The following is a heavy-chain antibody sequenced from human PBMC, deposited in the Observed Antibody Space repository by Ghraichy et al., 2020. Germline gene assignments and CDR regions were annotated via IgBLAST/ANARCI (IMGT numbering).Heavy chain of an antibody. Sequence: GGSLRLSCAASGFTFSSYAMHWVRQAPGKGLEYVSAISSNGGSTYYANSVKGRLTISRDNSKNTLYLQMGSLRAEDMAVYYCARYRQPLGDNYYYGMDVWGQGTTVTVSS. V-gene: IGHV3-64*01. CDR2: ISSNGGST. CDR3: ARYRQPLGDNYYYGMDV. CDR1: GFTFSSYA. D-gene: IGHD3-16*01. J-gene: IGHJ6*02.